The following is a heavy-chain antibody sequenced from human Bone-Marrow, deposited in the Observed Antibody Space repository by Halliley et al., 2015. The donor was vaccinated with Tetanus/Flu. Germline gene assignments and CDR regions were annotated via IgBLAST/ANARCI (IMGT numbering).Heavy chain of an antibody. CDR3: ARHTGDLDWFDP. V-gene: IGHV4-59*08. J-gene: IGHJ5*02. D-gene: IGHD1-26*01. Sequence: EWMGYIYYSGNADYNPPPTGRVTISVDTKKNPFSLRLGPVTAADTAVYYCARHTGDLDWFDPWGQGTPVTVSS. CDR2: IYYSGNA.